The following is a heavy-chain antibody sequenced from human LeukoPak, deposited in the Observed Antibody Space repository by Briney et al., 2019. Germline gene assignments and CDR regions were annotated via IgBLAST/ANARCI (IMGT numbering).Heavy chain of an antibody. CDR3: AKRGVAIRVILVGFHKEAYYFDS. V-gene: IGHV3-23*01. J-gene: IGHJ4*02. Sequence: GGSLRLSCAVSGITLSNYGMSWVRQAPGKGPEWVAGISGSGGRTNYADSVKGRFTISRDNAKNTLYLQMNSLRADDTAVYFCAKRGVAIRVILVGFHKEAYYFDSWGQGALVTVSS. CDR2: ISGSGGRT. CDR1: GITLSNYG. D-gene: IGHD3-22*01.